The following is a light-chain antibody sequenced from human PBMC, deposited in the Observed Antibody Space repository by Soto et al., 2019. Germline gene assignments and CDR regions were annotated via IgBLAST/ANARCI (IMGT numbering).Light chain of an antibody. CDR2: GAS. J-gene: IGKJ2*01. CDR1: QSVSSNY. Sequence: EIVLTQSPGTLSLSPGERATLSCRASQSVSSNYLAWYQQKPGQAPRLLVYGASSRATGIPDRFSGSGSGTDFTLTISRLEPEEFAVYYCQQYGSSPLMYTFGQGTKLEIK. V-gene: IGKV3-20*01. CDR3: QQYGSSPLMYT.